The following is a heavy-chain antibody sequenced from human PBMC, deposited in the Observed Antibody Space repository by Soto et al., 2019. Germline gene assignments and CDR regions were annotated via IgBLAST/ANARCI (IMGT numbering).Heavy chain of an antibody. D-gene: IGHD2-15*01. CDR1: GFTFSSYA. CDR3: VKGDIVVVVAAKESWFDP. CDR2: ISGSGGST. J-gene: IGHJ5*02. Sequence: GGSLRLSCAASGFTFSSYAMSWVRQAPGKGLEWVSAISGSGGSTYYADSVKGRFTISRDNSKNTLYLQMNSLRAEDTAVYYCVKGDIVVVVAAKESWFDPWGQGTLVTVSS. V-gene: IGHV3-23*01.